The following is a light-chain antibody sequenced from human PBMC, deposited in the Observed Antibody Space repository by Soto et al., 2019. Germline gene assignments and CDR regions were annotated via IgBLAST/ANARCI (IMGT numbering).Light chain of an antibody. Sequence: EIVLTQSPGTLSLSPGERATLSCRASQSVSSSYLAWYQQNPGQAPRLLIYGASSRATGIPDRFSGSGSGTDFTLTISRLEPEDFAVYYCQQYGSSPAVTFGGGTKVEIQ. CDR2: GAS. CDR3: QQYGSSPAVT. CDR1: QSVSSSY. J-gene: IGKJ4*01. V-gene: IGKV3-20*01.